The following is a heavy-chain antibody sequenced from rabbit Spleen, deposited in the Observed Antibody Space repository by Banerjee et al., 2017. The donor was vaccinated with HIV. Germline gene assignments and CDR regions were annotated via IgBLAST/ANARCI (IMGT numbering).Heavy chain of an antibody. D-gene: IGHD7-1*01. J-gene: IGHJ4*01. CDR1: GVSFSSNHY. Sequence: QSLEESGGGLVKPGASLTLTCTASGVSFSSNHYMCWVRQAPGKGLEWIACIDTNDGDTDYANWPKGRFTISKTSSTTVTLQMTSLTAADTATYFCAGVPGSSDGLGLWGPGTLVTVS. V-gene: IGHV1S40*01. CDR3: AGVPGSSDGLGL. CDR2: IDTNDGDT.